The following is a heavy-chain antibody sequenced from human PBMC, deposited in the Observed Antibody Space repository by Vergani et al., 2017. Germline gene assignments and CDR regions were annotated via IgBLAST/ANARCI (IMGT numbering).Heavy chain of an antibody. CDR3: AKEQSSNGGYSLDY. D-gene: IGHD5-12*01. V-gene: IGHV3-23*04. CDR1: GFTFDDYS. Sequence: EVQLVESGGGLVQPGGSLRLSCAASGFTFDDYSMHWVRQAPGKGLEWVSAISGSGGSTYYADSVKGRFTISRDNSKNTLYLQVNSLRGEDTAVYYCAKEQSSNGGYSLDYWGQGTLVTVSS. CDR2: ISGSGGST. J-gene: IGHJ4*02.